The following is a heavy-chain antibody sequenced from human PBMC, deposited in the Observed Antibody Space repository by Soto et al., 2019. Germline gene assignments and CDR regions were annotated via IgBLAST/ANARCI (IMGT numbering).Heavy chain of an antibody. CDR3: ARRRSGYDLFDY. D-gene: IGHD5-12*01. CDR2: VYYSGST. Sequence: NPSETLSLTCTVSGGSISSFFWSWIRQPPGKGLEWIGYVYYSGSTSYNPSLKSRVTISVDTSKNQFSLKLSSVTAADTAVYYCARRRSGYDLFDYWGLGTLVTVSS. V-gene: IGHV4-59*08. CDR1: GGSISSFF. J-gene: IGHJ4*01.